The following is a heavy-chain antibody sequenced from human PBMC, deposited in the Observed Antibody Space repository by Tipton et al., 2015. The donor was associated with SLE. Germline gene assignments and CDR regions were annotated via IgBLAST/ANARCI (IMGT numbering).Heavy chain of an antibody. V-gene: IGHV4-39*07. Sequence: GLVKPSETLSLSCTVSGGSISGSKYYWAWIRQSPGKGLEWIGSIFDSGNTLYNPSLKSRVTISADTSKNQFSLNLRSVTVADTAVYYCASELLRDYFSAWGPDYWGQGTLVTVSP. J-gene: IGHJ4*02. CDR1: GGSISGSKYY. D-gene: IGHD6-19*01. CDR2: IFDSGNT. CDR3: ASELLRDYFSAWGPDY.